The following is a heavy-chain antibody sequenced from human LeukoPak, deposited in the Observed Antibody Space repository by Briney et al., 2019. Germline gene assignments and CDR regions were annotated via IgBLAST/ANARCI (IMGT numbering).Heavy chain of an antibody. CDR3: VRHSRTYYYDSSGYYYY. D-gene: IGHD3-22*01. CDR2: ISHSGST. J-gene: IGHJ4*02. CDR1: GYSISSGFY. Sequence: SETLSLTCAVSGYSISSGFYWGWIRQPPGKVLEWIGSISHSGSTYYTPSLKSRVTLSVDTSKNQFSLKLTSVTAADTAVYYCVRHSRTYYYDSSGYYYYWGQGTLVTVSS. V-gene: IGHV4-38-2*01.